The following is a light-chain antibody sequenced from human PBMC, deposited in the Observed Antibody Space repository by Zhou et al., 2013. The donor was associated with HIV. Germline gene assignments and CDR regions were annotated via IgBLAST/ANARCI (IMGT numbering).Light chain of an antibody. CDR2: GTS. CDR1: QSISSY. V-gene: IGKV1-39*01. J-gene: IGKJ4*01. CDR3: QQAFSVPLT. Sequence: DIQMTQSPSSLSASVGDRVTITCRASQSISSYLNWYQQKPGKAPKLLIYGTSSLQSGVPSRFSGSGSGTDFTLTISSLQPEDSATYYCQQAFSVPLTFGGGTKVEIK.